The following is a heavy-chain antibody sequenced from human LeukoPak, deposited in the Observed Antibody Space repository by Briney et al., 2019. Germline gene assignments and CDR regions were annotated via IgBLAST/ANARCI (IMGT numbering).Heavy chain of an antibody. CDR3: ARASRSAAADFDY. CDR2: IGTAGDT. J-gene: IGHJ4*02. CDR1: GFTFSTYD. Sequence: GGSLRLSCAASGFTFSTYDMHWVRQTTGKGLEWVSGIGTAGDTYHVDSVKGRFTISRENAKNSLYLQMNSLRAGDTAVYYCARASRSAAADFDYWGQGTLVTVSS. V-gene: IGHV3-13*01. D-gene: IGHD6-13*01.